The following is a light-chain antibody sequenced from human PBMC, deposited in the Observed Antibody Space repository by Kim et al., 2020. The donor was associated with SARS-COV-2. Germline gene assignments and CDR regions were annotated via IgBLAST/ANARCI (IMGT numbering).Light chain of an antibody. V-gene: IGKV3-15*01. J-gene: IGKJ1*01. CDR2: AAS. Sequence: SVSPGETATLSCRASQSVDNDVAGFQQRPGQAPRLLIRAASTRATGSPARFSGSGSGTDFTLAIYSLQSEDVAVYYCQQYNDWWSFGPGTKVDIK. CDR1: QSVDND. CDR3: QQYNDWWS.